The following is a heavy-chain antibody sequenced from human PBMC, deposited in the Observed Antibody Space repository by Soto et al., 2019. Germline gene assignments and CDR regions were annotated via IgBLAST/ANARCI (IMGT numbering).Heavy chain of an antibody. V-gene: IGHV3-23*01. CDR2: ISGLGNRV. D-gene: IGHD3-10*01. CDR1: GFTFNKHA. Sequence: EVQLLESGGELVQPGGSLRLSCEASGFTFNKHAMNWVRQAPGKGLEWVSSISGLGNRVYYADSVKGRFTISRDNSKNTVYLQMRSLRAEDTAIFYCAKAELGMDALDIWGPGTMVTVSS. J-gene: IGHJ3*02. CDR3: AKAELGMDALDI.